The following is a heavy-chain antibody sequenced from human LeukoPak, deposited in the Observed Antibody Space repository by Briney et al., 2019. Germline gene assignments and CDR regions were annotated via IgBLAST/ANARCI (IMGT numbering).Heavy chain of an antibody. D-gene: IGHD7-27*01. CDR2: ISSSSSYI. CDR1: GFTFSSYS. V-gene: IGHV3-21*04. J-gene: IGHJ4*02. CDR3: AKDILGNPYNYFDY. Sequence: GGSLRLSCAASGFTFSSYSMNWVRQAPGKGLEWVSSISSSSSYIYYADSVKGRFTISRDNAKNSLYLQMNSLRPEDTALYYCAKDILGNPYNYFDYWGQGTLVTVSS.